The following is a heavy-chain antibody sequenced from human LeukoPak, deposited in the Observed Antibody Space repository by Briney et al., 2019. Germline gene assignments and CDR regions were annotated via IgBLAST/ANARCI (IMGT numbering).Heavy chain of an antibody. CDR3: ARALTSRDIVVVVAARRSNWFDP. J-gene: IGHJ5*02. V-gene: IGHV4-38-2*02. CDR1: GYSISSGYY. CDR2: IYHSGST. D-gene: IGHD2-15*01. Sequence: KPSETLSLTCTVSGYSISSGYYWGWIRQPPGKGLEWIGSIYHSGSTYYNPSLKSRVTISVDTSKNQFFLKLSSVTAADTAVYYCARALTSRDIVVVVAARRSNWFDPWGQGTLVTVSS.